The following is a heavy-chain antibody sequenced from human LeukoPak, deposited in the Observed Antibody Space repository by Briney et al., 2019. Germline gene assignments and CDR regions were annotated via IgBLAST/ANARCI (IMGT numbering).Heavy chain of an antibody. D-gene: IGHD5-18*01. CDR3: ARTTAMVAIFDY. V-gene: IGHV1-3*01. CDR2: INAGNGNT. CDR1: GYTFTTYA. J-gene: IGHJ4*02. Sequence: ASVKVSCKASGYTFTTYAMHWVRQAPGQRLEWMGWINAGNGNTKYSQKFQGGVTITRVTSASTAYMELSSLRSEDTAVYYCARTTAMVAIFDYWGQGTLVTASS.